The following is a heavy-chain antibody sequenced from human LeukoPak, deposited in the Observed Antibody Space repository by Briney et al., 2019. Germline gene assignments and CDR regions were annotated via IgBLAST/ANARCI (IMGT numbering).Heavy chain of an antibody. D-gene: IGHD6-19*01. V-gene: IGHV4-61*01. CDR3: AREGSSGWSYYFDY. J-gene: IGHJ4*02. CDR2: IYYSGST. Sequence: PSETLSLTCTVSGGSISSGSYYWSWIRQPPGKGLEWIGYIYYSGSTNYNPSLKSRVTISVDTSKNQFSLKLSSVTAADTAVYYCAREGSSGWSYYFDYWGQGTLVTVSS. CDR1: GGSISSGSYY.